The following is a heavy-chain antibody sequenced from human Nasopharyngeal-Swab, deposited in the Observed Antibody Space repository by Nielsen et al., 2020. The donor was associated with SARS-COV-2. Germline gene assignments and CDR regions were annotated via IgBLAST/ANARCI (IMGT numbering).Heavy chain of an antibody. Sequence: WARQAPGKRLEWIGGIVVGSGNTNYAQKCQERVTITRDMPTSTAYMELSRLRSEDTAVYYCAATVAGMGSYGDWGQGTLVTVSS. CDR2: IVVGSGNT. V-gene: IGHV1-58*01. J-gene: IGHJ4*02. D-gene: IGHD6-19*01. CDR3: AATVAGMGSYGD.